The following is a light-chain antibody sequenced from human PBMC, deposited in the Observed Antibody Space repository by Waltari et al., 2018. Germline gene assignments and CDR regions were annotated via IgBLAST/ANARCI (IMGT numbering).Light chain of an antibody. CDR1: LSILHSSENKNY. V-gene: IGKV4-1*01. CDR3: QQYYRTPFT. CDR2: GAS. Sequence: DIVMTQSPDSLSVSLGERATINCKSSLSILHSSENKNYLGWYQQKSGQSPKVLIYGASTRESGVPDRFSGSGSGTEFTLTISSLQAEDVAVYYCQQYYRTPFTFGPGTKVDIK. J-gene: IGKJ3*01.